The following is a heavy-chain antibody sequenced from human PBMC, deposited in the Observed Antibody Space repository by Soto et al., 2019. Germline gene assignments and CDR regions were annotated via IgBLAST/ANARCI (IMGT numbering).Heavy chain of an antibody. CDR2: IWYDGSNK. J-gene: IGHJ4*02. CDR3: ARADASYSSSTSSFTNPLDY. CDR1: GFTFSSYG. D-gene: IGHD2-2*02. V-gene: IGHV3-33*01. Sequence: GGSLRLSCAASGFTFSSYGMHWVRQAPGKGLEWVAVIWYDGSNKYYADSVKGRFTISRDNSKNTLYLQMNSLRAEDTAVYYCARADASYSSSTSSFTNPLDYWGQGTLVTVSS.